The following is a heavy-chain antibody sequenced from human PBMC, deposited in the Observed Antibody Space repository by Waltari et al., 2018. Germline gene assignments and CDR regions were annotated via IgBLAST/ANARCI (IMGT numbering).Heavy chain of an antibody. J-gene: IGHJ4*02. CDR1: GFTFSSYG. Sequence: QVPLVASGGGGVQPGRSLRLSCAAAGFTFSSYGLHWVRQAPGKGLEWVAVISYDGSNKYYADSVKGRFTISRDNSKNTLYLQMNSLRAEDTAVYYCAKDGSYYFDYWGQGTLVTVSS. CDR3: AKDGSYYFDY. V-gene: IGHV3-30*18. D-gene: IGHD1-26*01. CDR2: ISYDGSNK.